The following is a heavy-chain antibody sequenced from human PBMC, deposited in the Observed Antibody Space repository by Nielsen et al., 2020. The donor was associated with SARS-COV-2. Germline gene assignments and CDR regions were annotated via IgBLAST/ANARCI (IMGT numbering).Heavy chain of an antibody. CDR1: GGSLISSFYH. CDR2: VYYTGST. CDR3: ARIAGGHDYYYGMDV. J-gene: IGHJ6*02. D-gene: IGHD5-12*01. V-gene: IGHV4-39*01. Sequence: GSLRLSCAVSGGSLISSFYHWGWIRQPPAKGLEWIGSVYYTGSTFLNPSLESRLTIFVDTSKNQISLRLTSASAADTAVYYCARIAGGHDYYYGMDVWGQGTTVTVSS.